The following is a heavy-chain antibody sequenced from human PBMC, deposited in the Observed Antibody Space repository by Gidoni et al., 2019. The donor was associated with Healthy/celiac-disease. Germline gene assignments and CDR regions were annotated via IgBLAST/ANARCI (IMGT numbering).Heavy chain of an antibody. CDR2: ISSSSSYI. CDR1: GFTFSSYS. D-gene: IGHD5-18*01. Sequence: EVQLVESGGGLVKPGGSLRLSCAPSGFTFSSYSMNWVCQAPGKGLEWVSSISSSSSYIYYADSVKGRFTISRDNAKNSLYLQMNSLRAEDTAVYYCARANTAMVTGIDYWGQGTLVTVSS. J-gene: IGHJ4*02. V-gene: IGHV3-21*01. CDR3: ARANTAMVTGIDY.